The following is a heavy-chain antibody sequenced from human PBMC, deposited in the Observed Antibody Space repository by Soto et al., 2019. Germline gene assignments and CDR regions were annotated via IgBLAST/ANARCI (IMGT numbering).Heavy chain of an antibody. CDR2: IIPILGIA. CDR3: ASGPYGSGSYYEPWLSWFDP. Sequence: QVQLVQSGAEVQKPGSSVKVSCKASGGTFSSYTISWVRQAPGQGLEWMGRIIPILGIANYAQKFQGRVTSTADKSTSTAYMELSSLRSEDTAVYYCASGPYGSGSYYEPWLSWFDPWGQGTLVTVSS. D-gene: IGHD3-10*01. CDR1: GGTFSSYT. V-gene: IGHV1-69*02. J-gene: IGHJ5*02.